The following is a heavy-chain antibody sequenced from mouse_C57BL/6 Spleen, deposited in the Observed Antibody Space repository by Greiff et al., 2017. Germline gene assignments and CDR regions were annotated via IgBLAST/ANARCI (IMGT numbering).Heavy chain of an antibody. CDR2: IYPGDGDT. CDR1: GYAFSSSW. CDR3: ARSFNDSYDEKGFDY. D-gene: IGHD2-12*01. Sequence: LQESGPELVKPGASVTISCKASGYAFSSSWMNWVKQRPGQGLEWIGRIYPGDGDTNYNGKFKGKATLTAYKSSSTAYMQLSSLRREDSAVYFGARSFNDSYDEKGFDYWGQGTTLTVSS. J-gene: IGHJ2*01. V-gene: IGHV1-82*01.